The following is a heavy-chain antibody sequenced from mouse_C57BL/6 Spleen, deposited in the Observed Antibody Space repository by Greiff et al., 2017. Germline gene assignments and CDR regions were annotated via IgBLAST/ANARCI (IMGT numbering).Heavy chain of an antibody. Sequence: EVMLVESGGGLVKPGGSLKLSCAASGFTFSSYTMSWVRQTPEKRLEWVATISGGGGNTYYPDSGKGRFTISRDNAKNTLYLQMSSLRSEDTALYYCARHLNYYGSSYDAMDYWGQGTSVTVSS. CDR2: ISGGGGNT. CDR3: ARHLNYYGSSYDAMDY. D-gene: IGHD1-1*01. V-gene: IGHV5-9*01. CDR1: GFTFSSYT. J-gene: IGHJ4*01.